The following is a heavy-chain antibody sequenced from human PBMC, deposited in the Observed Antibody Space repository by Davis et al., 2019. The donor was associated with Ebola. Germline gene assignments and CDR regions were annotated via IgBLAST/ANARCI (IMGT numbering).Heavy chain of an antibody. Sequence: GESLKISCAASGFTFSGSAMHLVRQASGKGLEWVGRIRSKANSYATAYAASVKGRFTISRDDSKNTAYLQMNSLKTEDTAVYYCAKGTTVTTLGWFDPWSQGTLVTVSS. J-gene: IGHJ5*02. D-gene: IGHD4-17*01. CDR3: AKGTTVTTLGWFDP. V-gene: IGHV3-73*01. CDR2: IRSKANSYAT. CDR1: GFTFSGSA.